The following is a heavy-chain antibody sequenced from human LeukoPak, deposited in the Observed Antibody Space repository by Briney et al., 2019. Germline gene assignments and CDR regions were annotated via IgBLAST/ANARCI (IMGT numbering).Heavy chain of an antibody. CDR3: ARQISGSYDY. D-gene: IGHD1-26*01. CDR1: GFSFSAYE. Sequence: GGSLRLSCAASGFSFSAYEMNCVRQAPGKGLEGISYITSSGSTIYYADSVKGRFTISRDNAENSLYLQMNSLRAEDTAIYYCARQISGSYDYWGRGTLVSVSS. CDR2: ITSSGSTI. V-gene: IGHV3-48*03. J-gene: IGHJ4*02.